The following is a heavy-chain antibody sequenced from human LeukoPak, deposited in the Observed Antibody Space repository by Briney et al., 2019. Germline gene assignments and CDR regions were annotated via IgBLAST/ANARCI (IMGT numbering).Heavy chain of an antibody. Sequence: PSETLSLTCTVSGXSISSGGYYWXXIXXXXGKXLEWIGYIYYSGSTYYNPSLKSRVTISVDTSKNQFSLKLSSVTAADTAVYYCAREQMVRGVNWFDPWGQGTLVTVSS. CDR2: IYYSGST. CDR3: AREQMVRGVNWFDP. CDR1: GXSISSGGYY. D-gene: IGHD3-10*01. J-gene: IGHJ5*02. V-gene: IGHV4-31*03.